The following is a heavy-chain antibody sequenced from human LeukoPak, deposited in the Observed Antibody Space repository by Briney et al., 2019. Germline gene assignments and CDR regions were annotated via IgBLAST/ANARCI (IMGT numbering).Heavy chain of an antibody. CDR1: GYTFIGYY. J-gene: IGHJ4*02. Sequence: ASVKVSCKASGYTFIGYYMHWVRLAPGQGLEWMGWINPNSGGTNYAQKFQGRVTMTRDTSISTAYMELSRLRSDDTAVYYCARDLFVGATTAFDYWGQGTLVTVSS. CDR2: INPNSGGT. V-gene: IGHV1-2*02. CDR3: ARDLFVGATTAFDY. D-gene: IGHD1-26*01.